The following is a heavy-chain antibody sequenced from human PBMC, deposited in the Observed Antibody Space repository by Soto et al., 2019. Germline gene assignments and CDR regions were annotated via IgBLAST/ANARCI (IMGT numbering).Heavy chain of an antibody. CDR1: GGTFSSYA. V-gene: IGHV1-69*13. CDR2: IIPIFGTA. J-gene: IGHJ3*02. Sequence: ASVKVSCKASGGTFSSYAISWVRQAPGQGLEWMGGIIPIFGTANYAQKFQGRVTITADESTSTAYMELSSLRSEDTAVYYCFGLDSSGYGTNDAFDIWGQGTMVTVSS. CDR3: FGLDSSGYGTNDAFDI. D-gene: IGHD3-22*01.